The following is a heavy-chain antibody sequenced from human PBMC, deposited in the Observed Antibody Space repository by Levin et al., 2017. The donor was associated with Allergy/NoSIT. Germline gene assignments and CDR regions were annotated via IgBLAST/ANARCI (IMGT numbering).Heavy chain of an antibody. CDR1: GFTFSDYY. CDR3: ARGDTAMVEGINY. D-gene: IGHD5-18*01. CDR2: ISSSSSYT. J-gene: IGHJ4*02. Sequence: GGSLRLSCAASGFTFSDYYMSWIRQAPGKGLEWVSYISSSSSYTNYADSVKGRFTISRDNAKNSLYLQMNSLRAEDTAVYYCARGDTAMVEGINYWGQGTLVTVSS. V-gene: IGHV3-11*05.